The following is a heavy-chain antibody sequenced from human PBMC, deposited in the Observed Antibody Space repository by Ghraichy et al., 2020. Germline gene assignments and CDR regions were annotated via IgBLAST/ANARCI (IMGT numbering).Heavy chain of an antibody. CDR1: GFTFSSYA. Sequence: RGSLRLSCAASGFTFSSYAMSWVRQAPGKGLEWVSAIRGSGGNTYYADSVKGRFTFSRDNSKNTLYLQMNSLRAEDTAVYYCAKEVGRGGGCCFHHWGQGTLVPVSS. V-gene: IGHV3-23*01. CDR2: IRGSGGNT. CDR3: AKEVGRGGGCCFHH. D-gene: IGHD6-19*01. J-gene: IGHJ1*01.